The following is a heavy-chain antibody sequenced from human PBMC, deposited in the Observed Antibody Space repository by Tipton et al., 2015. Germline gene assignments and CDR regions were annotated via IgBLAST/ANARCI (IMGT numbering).Heavy chain of an antibody. CDR2: LYFSGST. CDR3: ASPSLPHDRGDYYFQS. J-gene: IGHJ4*02. D-gene: IGHD2-21*02. Sequence: TLSLTCTVSGGSISSSSYYWAWIRQPPGKGLEWIGSLYFSGSTYYNPSLKSRVTISIDRFKNQFSLKLSSVTAADTAVYYCASPSLPHDRGDYYFQSWGQGILVTVPS. CDR1: GGSISSSSYY. V-gene: IGHV4-39*01.